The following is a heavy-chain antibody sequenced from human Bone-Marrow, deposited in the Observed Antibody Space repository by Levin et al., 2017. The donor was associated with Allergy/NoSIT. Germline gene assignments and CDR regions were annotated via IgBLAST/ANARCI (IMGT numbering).Heavy chain of an antibody. V-gene: IGHV4-59*01. Sequence: SETLSLTCTVSRGSISNYYWNWIRQPPGKGLEWIGYISYTESTNYSPALKSRVTISVDTSQNPFSLRLTSVTAADTAVYYCARGEYSTAELDFWGQGILITVSS. J-gene: IGHJ4*02. CDR3: ARGEYSTAELDF. CDR1: RGSISNYY. D-gene: IGHD2/OR15-2a*01. CDR2: ISYTEST.